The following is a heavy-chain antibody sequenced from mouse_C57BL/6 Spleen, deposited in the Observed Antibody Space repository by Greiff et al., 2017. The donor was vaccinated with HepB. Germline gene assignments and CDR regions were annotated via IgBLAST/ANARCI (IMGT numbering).Heavy chain of an antibody. J-gene: IGHJ4*01. Sequence: QVQLQQSGAELARPGASVKLSCKASGYTFTSYGISWVKQRTGQGLEWIGEIYPRSGNTYYNEKFKGKATLTADKSSSTAYMELRSLTSEDSAVYFCARVPTGRGLYAMDYWGQGTSVTVSS. CDR2: IYPRSGNT. CDR3: ARVPTGRGLYAMDY. D-gene: IGHD4-1*02. V-gene: IGHV1-81*01. CDR1: GYTFTSYG.